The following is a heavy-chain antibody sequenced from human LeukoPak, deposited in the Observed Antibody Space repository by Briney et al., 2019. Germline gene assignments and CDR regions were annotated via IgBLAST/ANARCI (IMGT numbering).Heavy chain of an antibody. D-gene: IGHD3-10*01. Sequence: VASVKVSCKASADTFTSYDINWVRQAPGQGLEWMGWMNPNSGNTGYAQKFQDRVTMTWSTSISTAYMELSSLKSEDTAVYYCATGEIEWELLSGYFQYWGQGTLVTVSS. J-gene: IGHJ1*01. CDR2: MNPNSGNT. CDR1: ADTFTSYD. CDR3: ATGEIEWELLSGYFQY. V-gene: IGHV1-8*01.